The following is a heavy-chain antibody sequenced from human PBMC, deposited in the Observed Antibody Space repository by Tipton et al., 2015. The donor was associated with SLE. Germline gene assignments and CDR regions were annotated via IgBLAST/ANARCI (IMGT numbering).Heavy chain of an antibody. V-gene: IGHV4-34*01. Sequence: TLSLTCTVSGGSISSHYWSWIRQPPGKGLEWIGEINHSGSTNYNPSLKSRVTISVDTSKNQFSLKLSSVTAADTAVYYCARQGAYYGMDVWGQGTTVTVSS. J-gene: IGHJ6*02. CDR1: GGSISSHY. CDR2: INHSGST. CDR3: ARQGAYYGMDV.